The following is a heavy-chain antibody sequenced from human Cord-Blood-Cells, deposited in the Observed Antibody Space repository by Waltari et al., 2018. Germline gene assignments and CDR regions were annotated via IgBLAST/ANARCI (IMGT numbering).Heavy chain of an antibody. J-gene: IGHJ4*02. CDR2: IRSKANSYAT. V-gene: IGHV3-73*02. CDR3: TRHSRSGSYDY. D-gene: IGHD1-26*01. Sequence: EVQLVESGGGLVQPGGSLKLSCAASGFTFSGSAMHWVRQASGKGLEGVGLIRSKANSYATAYAASVKGRFTIARDDSKNTAYLQMNSLKTEDTAVYYCTRHSRSGSYDYWGQGTLVTVSS. CDR1: GFTFSGSA.